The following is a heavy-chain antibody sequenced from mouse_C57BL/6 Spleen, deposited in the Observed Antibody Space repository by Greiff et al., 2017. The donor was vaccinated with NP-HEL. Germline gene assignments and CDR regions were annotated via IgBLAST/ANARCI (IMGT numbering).Heavy chain of an antibody. CDR1: GFSLTSYG. V-gene: IGHV2-2*01. D-gene: IGHD2-3*01. Sequence: VQLVESGPGLVQPSQSLSITCTVSGFSLTSYGVHWVRQSPGKGLEWLGVIWSGGSTDYNAAFISRLSISKDNSKSQVFFKMNSLQADDTAIYYCASYDGYYAWFAYWGQGTLVTVSA. CDR3: ASYDGYYAWFAY. J-gene: IGHJ3*01. CDR2: IWSGGST.